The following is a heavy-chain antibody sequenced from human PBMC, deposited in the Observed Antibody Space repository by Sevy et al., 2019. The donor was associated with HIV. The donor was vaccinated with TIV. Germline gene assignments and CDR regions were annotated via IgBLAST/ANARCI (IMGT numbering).Heavy chain of an antibody. CDR2: INHSGST. J-gene: IGHJ5*02. V-gene: IGHV4-34*01. CDR3: ARGQKRTMVRGVYNWFDP. CDR1: GGSISGYY. D-gene: IGHD3-10*01. Sequence: SETLSLTCAVYGGSISGYYWSWIRQPPGKGLEWIGEINHSGSTNYNPFLKSRVTISVDTSKNQFSLKLSSVTAADTAVYYCARGQKRTMVRGVYNWFDPWGQGTLVTVSS.